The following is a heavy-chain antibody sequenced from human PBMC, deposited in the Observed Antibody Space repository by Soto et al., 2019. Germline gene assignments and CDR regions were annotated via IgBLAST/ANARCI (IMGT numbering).Heavy chain of an antibody. CDR2: INPNSGGT. Sequence: QVQLVQSGAEVKKPGASVKVSCKASGYTFTGYYMHWVRQAPGQGLEWMGWINPNSGGTNYAQKFQGWVTMTRDTSISTAYMELSRLTSDDTAVYYCARDESGSPRGTFDYWGQGTLVTVSS. D-gene: IGHD1-26*01. CDR1: GYTFTGYY. V-gene: IGHV1-2*04. J-gene: IGHJ4*02. CDR3: ARDESGSPRGTFDY.